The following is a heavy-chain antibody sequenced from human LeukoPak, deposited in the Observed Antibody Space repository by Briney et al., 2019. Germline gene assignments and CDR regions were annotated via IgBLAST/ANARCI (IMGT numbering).Heavy chain of an antibody. Sequence: PGGSLRLSXAASGFTSSTYSMNWVRQAPGKGLEWVSYISSSSSTIYYADSVKGRFTISRDNARNSLYLQMNSLRAEDTAIYYCARGATGDRLGYWGQGTLVTVSS. CDR3: ARGATGDRLGY. V-gene: IGHV3-48*01. CDR1: GFTSSTYS. CDR2: ISSSSSTI. J-gene: IGHJ4*02. D-gene: IGHD7-27*01.